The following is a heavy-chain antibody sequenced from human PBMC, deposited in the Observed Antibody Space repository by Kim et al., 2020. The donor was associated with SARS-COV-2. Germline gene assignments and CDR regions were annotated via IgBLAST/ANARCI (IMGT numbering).Heavy chain of an antibody. D-gene: IGHD2-21*01. CDR2: IIGSGGAT. V-gene: IGHV3-23*01. Sequence: GGSLRLSCAASGFPFTGYTMNWVRQAPGKGLEWVSGIIGSGGATYYADSVKARFTISRDNSKNTLYLHMNSLRADDTAVYYCAKGFGGDRAYWGQGTLVTVSS. J-gene: IGHJ4*02. CDR1: GFPFTGYT. CDR3: AKGFGGDRAY.